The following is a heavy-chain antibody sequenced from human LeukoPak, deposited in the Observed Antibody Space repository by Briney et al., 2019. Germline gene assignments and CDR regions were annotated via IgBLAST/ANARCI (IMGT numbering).Heavy chain of an antibody. CDR2: ISYDGSNK. CDR1: GFTFSSYA. V-gene: IGHV3-30-3*01. J-gene: IGHJ4*02. CDR3: ARGDYGDPLDY. D-gene: IGHD4-17*01. Sequence: GRSLRLFCAASGFTFSSYAMHWVRQAPGKGLEWVAVISYDGSNKYYADSVKGRFTISRDNSKNTLYLQMNSLRAEDTAVYYCARGDYGDPLDYWGQGTLVTVSS.